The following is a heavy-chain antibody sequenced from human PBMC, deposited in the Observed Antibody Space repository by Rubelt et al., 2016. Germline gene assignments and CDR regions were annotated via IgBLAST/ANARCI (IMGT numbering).Heavy chain of an antibody. D-gene: IGHD2-8*01. CDR2: ISTDGRST. J-gene: IGHJ4*02. CDR3: AREDELMVGAMGLDY. CDR1: GFAFTNYW. V-gene: IGHV3-74*01. Sequence: EVQLVESGGGLVQPGGSLRLSCAASGFAFTNYWTHWVRQAPGKGLVWISRISTDGRSTGYADSVKGRFTISRGNAKNTLYLQMNSLRAEDTAVYDCAREDELMVGAMGLDYWGQGTLVTVSS.